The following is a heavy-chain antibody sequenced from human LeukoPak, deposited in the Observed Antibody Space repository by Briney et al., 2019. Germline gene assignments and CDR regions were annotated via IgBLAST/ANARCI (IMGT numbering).Heavy chain of an antibody. Sequence: GGSLRLSCAASGFTVSSDYMSWVRQAPGKGLEWVSTIYRGDSKYYADSVKGRFTISRDNSKNTPYLQLNSLRAEDTAVYYCARDPGLPNGMAVWGQGTTVTVSS. V-gene: IGHV3-66*01. CDR1: GFTVSSDY. CDR2: IYRGDSK. J-gene: IGHJ6*02. CDR3: ARDPGLPNGMAV.